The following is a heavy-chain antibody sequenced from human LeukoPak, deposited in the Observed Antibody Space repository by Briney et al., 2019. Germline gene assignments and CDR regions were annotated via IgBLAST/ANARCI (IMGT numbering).Heavy chain of an antibody. V-gene: IGHV4-31*03. Sequence: SETLSLTSTVSGGSISSGGSYWSWIRQHPGKGLEWIGYIYYSGSTYYNPSLKSRVTISVDTSKNQFSLKLSSVTAADTAVYYCAREGDSSGGNWFDPWGQGTLVTVSS. CDR3: AREGDSSGGNWFDP. CDR1: GGSISSGGSY. J-gene: IGHJ5*02. CDR2: IYYSGST. D-gene: IGHD3-22*01.